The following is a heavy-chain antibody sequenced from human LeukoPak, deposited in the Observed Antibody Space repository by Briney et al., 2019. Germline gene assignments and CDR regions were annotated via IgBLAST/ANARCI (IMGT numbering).Heavy chain of an antibody. CDR2: IYPGDSDT. V-gene: IGHV5-51*01. J-gene: IGHJ6*02. Sequence: GESLKISCKGSGYSFTGYWIGWVRQMPGKGLEWMGIIYPGDSDTRYSPSFQGQVTISADKSISTAYLQWSSLKASDTAMYYCARSGYQLLYNYYGMDVWGQGTTVTVSS. D-gene: IGHD2-2*02. CDR3: ARSGYQLLYNYYGMDV. CDR1: GYSFTGYW.